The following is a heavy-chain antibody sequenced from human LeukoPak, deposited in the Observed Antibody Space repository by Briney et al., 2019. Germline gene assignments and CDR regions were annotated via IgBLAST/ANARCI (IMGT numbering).Heavy chain of an antibody. CDR2: IYHSGIT. Sequence: SETLSLTCTVSGYSIRSGFYWGWIRQPPGKGLEWIGNIYHSGITYYTPSLKSRVTVSVDTSKNQFYLKVSSVTAADTAVYYCARAVGYFDWLPLFDYWGQGTLVTVSS. D-gene: IGHD3-9*01. J-gene: IGHJ4*02. V-gene: IGHV4-38-2*02. CDR1: GYSIRSGFY. CDR3: ARAVGYFDWLPLFDY.